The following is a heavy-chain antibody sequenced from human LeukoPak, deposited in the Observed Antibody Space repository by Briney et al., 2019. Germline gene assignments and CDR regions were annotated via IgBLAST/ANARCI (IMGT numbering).Heavy chain of an antibody. D-gene: IGHD6-19*01. Sequence: SGPTLVNPTQTLTLTCTFSGFSLSTSGMCVSWIRQPPGKALEWLALIDWDDDKYYSTSLKTRLTISKDTSKNQVVLTMTNMDPVDTATYYCARIPKYSSDWYYYNYWGQGTLVTVSS. CDR3: ARIPKYSSDWYYYNY. V-gene: IGHV2-70*01. J-gene: IGHJ4*02. CDR2: IDWDDDK. CDR1: GFSLSTSGMC.